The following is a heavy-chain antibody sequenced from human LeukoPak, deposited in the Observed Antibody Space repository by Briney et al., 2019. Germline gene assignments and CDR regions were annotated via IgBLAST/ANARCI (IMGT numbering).Heavy chain of an antibody. J-gene: IGHJ4*02. CDR3: ARDSFGVRGFDH. CDR2: VDPSGDVA. Sequence: ASVKVSCKTSGYTFIHYYMHWVRQASGEGFEWMGIVDPSGDVATYAQKFQGRVTLTTDTSTSTFYMELSSLRSEDTAIYYCARDSFGVRGFDHWGQGTPVTVSS. CDR1: GYTFIHYY. V-gene: IGHV1-46*01. D-gene: IGHD3-10*01.